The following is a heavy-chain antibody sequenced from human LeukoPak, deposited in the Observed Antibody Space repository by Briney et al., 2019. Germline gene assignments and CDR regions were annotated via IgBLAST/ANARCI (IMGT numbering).Heavy chain of an antibody. J-gene: IGHJ4*02. CDR3: AKAKEFDYGSWSGHYYPYFFDL. V-gene: IGHV3-7*01. CDR1: GVPFCGYW. D-gene: IGHD3-10*01. Sequence: PGGSLRLSCAATGVPFCGYWMTWLRQAPGKGLEWVANIKHDESATNYADSVKGRFTISRDNAKNSLYLQMDSLRVEDTAVYFCAKAKEFDYGSWSGHYYPYFFDLWGQGTLVTASS. CDR2: IKHDESAT.